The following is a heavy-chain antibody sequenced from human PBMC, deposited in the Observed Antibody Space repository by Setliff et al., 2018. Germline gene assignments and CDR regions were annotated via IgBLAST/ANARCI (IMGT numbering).Heavy chain of an antibody. Sequence: SETLSLTCTVSGGSISSSSYYWGWLRQPPGKGLEWIGSIYYSGSTYYNPSRKSRVTISVDTSTNQFTLKLSAVTAADTAAYYCASFLATRRGGWFDPWGQGTLVTVSS. CDR1: GGSISSSSYY. CDR3: ASFLATRRGGWFDP. D-gene: IGHD6-6*01. CDR2: IYYSGST. V-gene: IGHV4-39*01. J-gene: IGHJ5*02.